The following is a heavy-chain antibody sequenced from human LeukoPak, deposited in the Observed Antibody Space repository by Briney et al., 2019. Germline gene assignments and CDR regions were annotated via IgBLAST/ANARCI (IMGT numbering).Heavy chain of an antibody. CDR3: ARDGITYYYDSSGYPTISSFDI. D-gene: IGHD3-22*01. CDR1: GGSISSYY. Sequence: SDTLSLTCTVSGGSISSYYWSWIRQPPGKGLEWIGYIYYSGSTNYNPSLTSRVTISVDTSKNQFSLKLSSVTAADTAVYYCARDGITYYYDSSGYPTISSFDIWGQGTMVTVSS. V-gene: IGHV4-59*01. J-gene: IGHJ3*02. CDR2: IYYSGST.